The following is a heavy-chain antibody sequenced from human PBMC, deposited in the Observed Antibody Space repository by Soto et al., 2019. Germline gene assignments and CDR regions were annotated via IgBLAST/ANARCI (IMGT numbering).Heavy chain of an antibody. CDR3: SRYGDHVGYYFDY. V-gene: IGHV4-30-4*01. CDR1: GGSISSHDYY. CDR2: IYYSGTT. D-gene: IGHD4-17*01. Sequence: SETLSLTCTVSGGSISSHDYYWSWIRQPPGKGLEWIGYIYYSGTTYYNPSLKSRVTMSVDTSQNQFSLKLSFVTAADTAVYYCSRYGDHVGYYFDYWGQGTLVTVSS. J-gene: IGHJ4*02.